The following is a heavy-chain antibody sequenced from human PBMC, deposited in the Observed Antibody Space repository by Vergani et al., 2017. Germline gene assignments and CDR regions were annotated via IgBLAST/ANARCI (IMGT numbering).Heavy chain of an antibody. Sequence: QLQLQESGPGLVKPSATLSLTCSVSGASIRSRNYYWGWIRQPPGKGLEWIASIYYSGSTYYNPSLKSRVTISVDTSKNQFSLKLSSVTAADTAVYYCARSIVSRNPPDYFDNWGQGTLVTVSS. D-gene: IGHD1-14*01. CDR2: IYYSGST. CDR3: ARSIVSRNPPDYFDN. J-gene: IGHJ4*02. V-gene: IGHV4-39*01. CDR1: GASIRSRNYY.